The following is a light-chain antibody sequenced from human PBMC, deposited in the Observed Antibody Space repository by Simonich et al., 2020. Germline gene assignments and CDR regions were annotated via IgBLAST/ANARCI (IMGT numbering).Light chain of an antibody. CDR2: WAS. V-gene: IGKV4-1*01. CDR1: QSVLYSSNNKNY. CDR3: QQYYSTPYT. Sequence: DIVMTQSPDSLAVSLGERASINCKSSQSVLYSSNNKNYLAWYQQKPGQPPKLLIYWASTRQSGVSARFSGSGSGTDFTLTISSLQAEDVAVYYCQQYYSTPYTFGQGTQLELK. J-gene: IGKJ2*01.